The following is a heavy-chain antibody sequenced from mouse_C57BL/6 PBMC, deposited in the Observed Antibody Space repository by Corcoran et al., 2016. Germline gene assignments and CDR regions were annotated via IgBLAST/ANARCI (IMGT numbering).Heavy chain of an antibody. CDR3: ARDSNYFDY. Sequence: QIQLVQSGPELKKPGETVKISCKASGYTFTTYGMSWVKQAPGKGLKWMGWINTYSGVPTYADDFKGRFAFSLETSASTAYLQINNLKNEDTATYFCARDSNYFDYWGQGTTLTVSS. J-gene: IGHJ2*01. CDR1: GYTFTTYG. D-gene: IGHD2-5*01. CDR2: INTYSGVP. V-gene: IGHV9-3*01.